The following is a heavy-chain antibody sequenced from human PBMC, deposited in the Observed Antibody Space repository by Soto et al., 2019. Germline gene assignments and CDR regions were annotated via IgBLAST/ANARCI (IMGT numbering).Heavy chain of an antibody. CDR3: ASTSGYRYKWNDDLSYFDY. V-gene: IGHV1-69*13. Sequence: SSVNLSCKAVGGSFSSYAISRLRQNTGQGLEWMGGIIPIFGTANYAQKFQGRVTITADESTSTAYMELSSLRSEDTAVYYCASTSGYRYKWNDDLSYFDYWGQGTLVTVSS. J-gene: IGHJ4*02. CDR2: IIPIFGTA. CDR1: GGSFSSYA. D-gene: IGHD1-20*01.